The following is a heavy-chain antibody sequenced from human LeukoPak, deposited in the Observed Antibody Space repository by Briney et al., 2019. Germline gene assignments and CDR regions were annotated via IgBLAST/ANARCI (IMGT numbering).Heavy chain of an antibody. Sequence: GGSLRLSCAASGFTFSTYAMYWVRQAPGKGLEWVSASGHGGDTYYADSVKGRFTISRDISKNTLYLQMNSPRAEDTAVYYCAKGSPQYYFDYWGQGTLVTVSS. J-gene: IGHJ4*02. CDR1: GFTFSTYA. V-gene: IGHV3-23*01. D-gene: IGHD6-19*01. CDR3: AKGSPQYYFDY. CDR2: SGHGGDT.